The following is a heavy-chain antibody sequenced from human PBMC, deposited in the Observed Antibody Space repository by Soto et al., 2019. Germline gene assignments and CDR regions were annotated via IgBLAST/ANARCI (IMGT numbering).Heavy chain of an antibody. Sequence: SETLSLTCTVSGGSISSGGYYWSWIRQHPGKGLEWIGYIYYSGSTYYNPSLKSRVTISVDTSKNQFSLKLSSVTAADTAVYYCAREQYSSSGWFDPWGQGTLVTVSS. V-gene: IGHV4-31*03. D-gene: IGHD6-6*01. CDR2: IYYSGST. J-gene: IGHJ5*02. CDR1: GGSISSGGYY. CDR3: AREQYSSSGWFDP.